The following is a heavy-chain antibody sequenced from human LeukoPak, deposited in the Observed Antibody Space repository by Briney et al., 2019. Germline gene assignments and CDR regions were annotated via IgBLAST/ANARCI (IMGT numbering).Heavy chain of an antibody. CDR2: IYTSGST. J-gene: IGHJ5*02. CDR1: GGSISSGSYY. Sequence: PSETLSLTCTVSGGSISSGSYYWSWIRQPAGKGLEWIGRIYTSGSTNYNPSLKSRVTISVDTSKNQFSLKLSSVTAADTAVYYCARLGSRRNWFDPWGQGTLVTVSS. V-gene: IGHV4-61*02. CDR3: ARLGSRRNWFDP. D-gene: IGHD6-6*01.